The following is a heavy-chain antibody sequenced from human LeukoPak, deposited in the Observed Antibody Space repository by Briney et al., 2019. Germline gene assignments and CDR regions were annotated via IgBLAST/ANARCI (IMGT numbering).Heavy chain of an antibody. CDR3: GAVRGGGPVDY. CDR1: GGSVSSGGYS. CDR2: IYYSGST. Sequence: SETLSLTCTVSGGSVSSGGYSWSWIRQHPGKGLEWIGYIYYSGSTYYNPSLKSRVTISVDTSKNQFSLKLSSVTAADTAVYYCGAVRGGGPVDYWGQGTLVTVSS. D-gene: IGHD3-10*01. V-gene: IGHV4-31*03. J-gene: IGHJ4*02.